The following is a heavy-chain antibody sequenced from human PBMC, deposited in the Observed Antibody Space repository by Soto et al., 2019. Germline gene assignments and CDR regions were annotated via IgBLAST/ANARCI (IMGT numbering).Heavy chain of an antibody. CDR1: GGTFSSYA. CDR3: ARHLGGNHYYYGMDV. Sequence: QVQLVRSGAEVKKPGSSVKVSCKASGGTFSSYAISRVRQAPGQGLEWMGGIIPIFGTADYAQKFQGRVTITADDFTSTAYMELSSLRSEDTAVYYCARHLGGNHYYYGMDVWGQGTTVTVSS. CDR2: IIPIFGTA. V-gene: IGHV1-69*12. J-gene: IGHJ6*02. D-gene: IGHD3-16*01.